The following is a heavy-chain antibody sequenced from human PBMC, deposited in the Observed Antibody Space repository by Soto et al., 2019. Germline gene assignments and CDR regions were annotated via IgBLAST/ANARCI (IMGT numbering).Heavy chain of an antibody. V-gene: IGHV3-11*06. Sequence: GGSLRLSCVASGFTFSDYYMSWIRQAPGKGLEWVSYINSSSSYTNYADSVKGRFTISRDNAKNSLFLQMTNLRAEDTAVYYCAKRPGLTTARGLLWFDPWGQVTLVTVXS. D-gene: IGHD2-21*02. CDR1: GFTFSDYY. CDR2: INSSSSYT. J-gene: IGHJ5*02. CDR3: AKRPGLTTARGLLWFDP.